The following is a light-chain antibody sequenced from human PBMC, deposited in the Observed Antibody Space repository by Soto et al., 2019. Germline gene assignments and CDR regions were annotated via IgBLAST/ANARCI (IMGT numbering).Light chain of an antibody. CDR1: QSVSNNY. Sequence: GLTQSACTLSLSTGERATLSCRASQSVSNNYLAWYQQKPGQAPRLLIYGASSRATGIPDRFAGSGSGTDFTLTISRLEPEDFAVYYCQQYNDWPFTFAPGTKVDIK. CDR3: QQYNDWPFT. CDR2: GAS. V-gene: IGKV3-20*01. J-gene: IGKJ3*01.